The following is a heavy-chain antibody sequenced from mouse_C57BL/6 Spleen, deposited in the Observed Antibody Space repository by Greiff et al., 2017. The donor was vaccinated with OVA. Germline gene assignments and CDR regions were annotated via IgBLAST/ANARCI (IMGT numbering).Heavy chain of an antibody. CDR1: GYTFTSYW. V-gene: IGHV1-50*01. D-gene: IGHD1-1*01. Sequence: QVQLQQPGAELVKPGASVKLSCKASGYTFTSYWMQWVKQRPGQGLEWIGEIDPSDSYTNYNQKFKGKATLTVDTSSSTAYMQLSSLTSEDSAVYYGARPITTVVARGNFDVWGTGTTVTVSS. J-gene: IGHJ1*03. CDR3: ARPITTVVARGNFDV. CDR2: IDPSDSYT.